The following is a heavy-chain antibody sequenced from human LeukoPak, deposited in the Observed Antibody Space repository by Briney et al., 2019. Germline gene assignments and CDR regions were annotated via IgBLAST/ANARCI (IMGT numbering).Heavy chain of an antibody. CDR1: GYSFTSYW. D-gene: IGHD3-10*01. V-gene: IGHV5-51*01. Sequence: GESLKISCKGSGYSFTSYWIGWVRQMPGKGLEWMGIIYPGDSDTRYGPSFQGQVTISADKSISTAYLQWSSLKASDTAMYYCARRQYYGSGSYYKWYYFDYCGQGTLVTVSS. CDR2: IYPGDSDT. J-gene: IGHJ4*02. CDR3: ARRQYYGSGSYYKWYYFDY.